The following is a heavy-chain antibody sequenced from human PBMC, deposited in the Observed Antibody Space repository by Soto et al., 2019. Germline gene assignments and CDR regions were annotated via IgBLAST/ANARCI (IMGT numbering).Heavy chain of an antibody. CDR1: GGSFSGYY. CDR2: INHSGST. Sequence: SETLSLTCAVYGGSFSGYYWSWIRQPPGKGLEWIGEINHSGSTNYNPSLKSRVTISVDTSKNQFSLKLSSVTAADTAVYYCARGIVLEGTTDWFDPWGQGTLVTVSS. V-gene: IGHV4-34*01. D-gene: IGHD1-1*01. CDR3: ARGIVLEGTTDWFDP. J-gene: IGHJ5*02.